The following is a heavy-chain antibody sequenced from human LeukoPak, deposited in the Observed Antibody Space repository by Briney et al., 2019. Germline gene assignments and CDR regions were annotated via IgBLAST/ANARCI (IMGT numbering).Heavy chain of an antibody. D-gene: IGHD3-22*01. V-gene: IGHV4-59*01. CDR3: ARETRLYDSSGYYYYFDY. CDR2: IYYSGST. J-gene: IGHJ4*02. Sequence: SETLSLTCTVSGGSISSYYWSWIRQPPGKGLEWIGYIYYSGSTNYNPSLKSRVTISVDTSKNQFSLKLSSVTAADTAVYYCARETRLYDSSGYYYYFDYWGQGTLVTVSS. CDR1: GGSISSYY.